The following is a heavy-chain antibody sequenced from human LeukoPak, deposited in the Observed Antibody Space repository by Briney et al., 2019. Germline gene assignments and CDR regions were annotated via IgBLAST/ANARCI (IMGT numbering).Heavy chain of an antibody. V-gene: IGHV3-11*06. CDR1: GFTFSDYY. CDR3: ARGKGGYGHDY. D-gene: IGHD5-12*01. Sequence: PGGFLRLSCAASGFTFSDYYMSWIRQAPGKGLEWISYISSSSSYTNYADSVKGRFTISRDNAKNSLYLQMNSLRAGDTAVYYCARGKGGYGHDYWGQGTLVTVSS. CDR2: ISSSSSYT. J-gene: IGHJ4*02.